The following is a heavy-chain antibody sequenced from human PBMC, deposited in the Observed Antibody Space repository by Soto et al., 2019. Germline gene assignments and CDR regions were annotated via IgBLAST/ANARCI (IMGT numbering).Heavy chain of an antibody. D-gene: IGHD3-16*01. CDR1: GFTFSSYD. CDR2: ISYDGSNK. Sequence: PGGSLRLSCAASGFTFSSYDMHWVRQAPGKGLEWVAVISYDGSNKYYADSVKGRFTISRDNSKNTLYLQMNSLRAEDTAVYYCAKDQMITFGGVPTDWGQGTLVTVSS. V-gene: IGHV3-30*18. J-gene: IGHJ4*02. CDR3: AKDQMITFGGVPTD.